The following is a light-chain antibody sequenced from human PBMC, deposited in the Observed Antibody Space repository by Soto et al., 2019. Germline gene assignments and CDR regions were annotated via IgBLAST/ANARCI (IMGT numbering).Light chain of an antibody. CDR2: GAS. J-gene: IGKJ4*01. CDR1: QSVNNN. Sequence: EMVMTQSPATLSVSPGERATHSCRASQSVNNNLAWYQQKPGQAPRLLIYGASARATGIPARFSGSGSGTEFTLTISSLQSEDFAVYYCQQYNNWPLTFGGGTKVEIK. V-gene: IGKV3-15*01. CDR3: QQYNNWPLT.